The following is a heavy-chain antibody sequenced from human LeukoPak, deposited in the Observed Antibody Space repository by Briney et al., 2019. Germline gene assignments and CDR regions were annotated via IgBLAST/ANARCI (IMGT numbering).Heavy chain of an antibody. D-gene: IGHD4-17*01. V-gene: IGHV3-30*18. CDR2: ISDDGRSK. J-gene: IGHJ4*02. CDR3: AKRPSDYGDYVSYFDY. CDR1: GFSFISYG. Sequence: GGSLRLSCAASGFSFISYGMHWVRQAPGKGLEWVGVISDDGRSKDYADSVKGRFTISRDNSKDTLYLQMNSLRAEDTAVYYCAKRPSDYGDYVSYFDYWGRGTLVTVSS.